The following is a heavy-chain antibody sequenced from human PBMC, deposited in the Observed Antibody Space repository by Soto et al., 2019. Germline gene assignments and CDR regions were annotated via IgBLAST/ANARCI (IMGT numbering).Heavy chain of an antibody. D-gene: IGHD1-7*01. CDR2: IDPRDSYT. Sequence: DVQLAQSGAEVKKPGESLRITCEASGYSFTTYWISWVRQMPGKGLEWMGAIDPRDSYTKYSPSFQGHVTISVDKSISTAYLQWNSLKASDTAIYYCAREKSDLELFNWLDPWGQGTLVTVSS. CDR3: AREKSDLELFNWLDP. CDR1: GYSFTTYW. V-gene: IGHV5-10-1*03. J-gene: IGHJ5*02.